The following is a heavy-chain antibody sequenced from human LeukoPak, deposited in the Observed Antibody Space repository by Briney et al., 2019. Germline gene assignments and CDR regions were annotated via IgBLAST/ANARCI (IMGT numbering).Heavy chain of an antibody. CDR1: GGSISSGGYS. D-gene: IGHD5-18*01. J-gene: IGHJ3*02. Sequence: SETLSLTCAVSGGSISSGGYSWRWIRQPPGKGLEWIGYIYHSGSTYYNPSLKSRVTISVDRSKNQFSLKLSSVTAADTAVYYCARLFTAMVSGAFDIWGQGTMVTVSS. CDR2: IYHSGST. V-gene: IGHV4-30-2*01. CDR3: ARLFTAMVSGAFDI.